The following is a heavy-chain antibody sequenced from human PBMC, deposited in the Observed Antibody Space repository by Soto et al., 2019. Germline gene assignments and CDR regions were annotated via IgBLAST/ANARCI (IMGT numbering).Heavy chain of an antibody. CDR2: ISYDGSNK. V-gene: IGHV3-30*18. J-gene: IGHJ4*02. D-gene: IGHD6-19*01. CDR1: GFTFSSYG. CDR3: AKGEAYSSGWYERPGEY. Sequence: QVQLVESGGGVVQPGRSLRLSFAASGFTFSSYGMHWVRQAPGKGLEWVAVISYDGSNKYYADSVNGRFTISRDNSKNTGYLQMNRLRAEDTAVYYCAKGEAYSSGWYERPGEYWGQGTLVTVSS.